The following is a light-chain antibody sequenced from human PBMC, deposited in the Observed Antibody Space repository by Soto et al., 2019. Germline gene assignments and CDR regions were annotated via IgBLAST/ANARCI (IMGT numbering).Light chain of an antibody. Sequence: QSALTQPASVSGSPGQSITISCTGTSSDVGGYNYVSWYQQHPGKAPKLMIYDVSDRPSGLSNRFSGSKSGNTASLTISGLQAEDEAYYYCSSYTTSSSYVFGTGTKLTVL. J-gene: IGLJ1*01. CDR1: SSDVGGYNY. CDR2: DVS. V-gene: IGLV2-14*01. CDR3: SSYTTSSSYV.